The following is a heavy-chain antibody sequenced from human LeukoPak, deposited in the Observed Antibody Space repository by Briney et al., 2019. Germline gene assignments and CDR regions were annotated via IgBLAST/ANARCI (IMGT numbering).Heavy chain of an antibody. Sequence: PGGSLRLSCAGSGFTFTNYAMNWVRQSPGKGLEWVSSISGSGGSTYYADSVKGRFTISRDNSKNTLYLQMNSLRAEDTAVYYCAKGGYCSSTSCPCDYWGQETLVTVSS. CDR1: GFTFTNYA. J-gene: IGHJ4*02. CDR2: ISGSGGST. V-gene: IGHV3-23*01. CDR3: AKGGYCSSTSCPCDY. D-gene: IGHD2-2*01.